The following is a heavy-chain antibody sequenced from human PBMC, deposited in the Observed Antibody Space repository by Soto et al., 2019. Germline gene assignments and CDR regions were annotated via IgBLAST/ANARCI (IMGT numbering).Heavy chain of an antibody. Sequence: GGSLRLSCAASGFTFSSYAMSWVRQAPGKGLEWVSAISGSGGSTYYADSVKGRFTISRDNSKNTLYLQMNSLRAEDTAVYYCAKIMVRGEQKSGYFDYWGQGTLVTVSS. CDR3: AKIMVRGEQKSGYFDY. D-gene: IGHD3-10*01. V-gene: IGHV3-23*01. CDR1: GFTFSSYA. CDR2: ISGSGGST. J-gene: IGHJ4*02.